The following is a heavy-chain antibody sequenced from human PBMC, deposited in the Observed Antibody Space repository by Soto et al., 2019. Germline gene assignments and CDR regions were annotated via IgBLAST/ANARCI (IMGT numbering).Heavy chain of an antibody. CDR2: IIPIFGTA. D-gene: IGHD6-19*01. CDR3: AKVRYSSPMGYYYGMDV. CDR1: RVAFSKFI. V-gene: IGHV1-69*01. J-gene: IGHJ6*02. Sequence: QAQLEQSGGEVKKPGSSVKVSCKASRVAFSKFIVTWVRQAPGLGLEWVGGIIPIFGTANYAQKFQGRVTITAAESTSTSYMEVNNLRSEDTAVYYCAKVRYSSPMGYYYGMDVWGQVTTVTVSS.